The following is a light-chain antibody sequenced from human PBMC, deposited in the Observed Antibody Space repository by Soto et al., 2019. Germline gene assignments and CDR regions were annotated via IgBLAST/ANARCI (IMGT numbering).Light chain of an antibody. V-gene: IGKV1-5*03. Sequence: DIQMTQSPSTLSASVGDRVTITCRASQSISNSLAWYQQKPGKAPKLLIYKASNLEGGVPSRFSGSGSGTESTLTSSILRADVVATYCCQQYHNYAYTFGEGTKVDIK. CDR3: QQYHNYAYT. CDR2: KAS. CDR1: QSISNS. J-gene: IGKJ4*02.